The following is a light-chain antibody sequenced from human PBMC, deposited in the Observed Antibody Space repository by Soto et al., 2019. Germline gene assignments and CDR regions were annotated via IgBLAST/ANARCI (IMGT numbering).Light chain of an antibody. J-gene: IGKJ1*01. Sequence: IQMTQSPSSLSASVGDRVTITCRASQGIRNDLGWYQQKPGQAPKLLIYDASTLQSGVPSRFSASGSGTEFALTISGLQPDDFAVYYCQQYNRYAVTFGQGTKVDIK. CDR1: QGIRND. V-gene: IGKV1-17*01. CDR3: QQYNRYAVT. CDR2: DAS.